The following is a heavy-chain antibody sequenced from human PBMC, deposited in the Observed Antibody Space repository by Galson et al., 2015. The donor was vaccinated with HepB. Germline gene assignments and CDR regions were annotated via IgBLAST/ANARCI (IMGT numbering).Heavy chain of an antibody. CDR1: GGTFRSYA. J-gene: IGHJ4*02. V-gene: IGHV1-69*13. CDR2: ITAIFGTA. Sequence: SVKVSCKASGGTFRSYAISWVRQAPGQGLEWMAGITAIFGTANYAQKFQGRVTITADESTSTVYMELSSLRSEDTAVYYCARGPYYYHRSELHYWGQGTLVPVSS. D-gene: IGHD3-22*01. CDR3: ARGPYYYHRSELHY.